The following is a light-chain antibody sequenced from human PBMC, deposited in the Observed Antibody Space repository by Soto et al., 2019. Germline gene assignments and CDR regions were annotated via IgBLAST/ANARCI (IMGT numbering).Light chain of an antibody. CDR3: QKYGSSPRT. V-gene: IGKV3-20*01. CDR1: QSVSSSY. Sequence: VLTQSPGTLSLSTGERATLSCRASQSVSSSYLAWYQQKAGQAPRLLIYGASSRATGIPDRFSGSGSGTDFTLTISRLEPEDVATYYCQKYGSSPRTFGQGTKVDIK. CDR2: GAS. J-gene: IGKJ1*01.